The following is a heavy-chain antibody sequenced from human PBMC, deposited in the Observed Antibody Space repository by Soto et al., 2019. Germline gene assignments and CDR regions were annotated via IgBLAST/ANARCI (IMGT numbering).Heavy chain of an antibody. J-gene: IGHJ4*02. CDR3: ARVEQLGYFDY. V-gene: IGHV4-30-2*01. CDR1: GGSISSGGYS. Sequence: SETLSLTCAVSGGSISSGGYSWNWIRQPPGKGLEWIGYIYHSGSTYYNPSLKGRVTISVDRSKNQFSLKLSSVTAADTAVYYCARVEQLGYFDYWGQGTLVTVSS. CDR2: IYHSGST. D-gene: IGHD6-6*01.